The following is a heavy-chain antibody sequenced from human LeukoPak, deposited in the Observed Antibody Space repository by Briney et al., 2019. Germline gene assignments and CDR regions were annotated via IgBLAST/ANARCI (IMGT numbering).Heavy chain of an antibody. CDR2: IIPIFGIA. V-gene: IGHV1-69*04. D-gene: IGHD2-2*01. CDR3: ARDLCSSTSCPHRNWYFDL. J-gene: IGHJ2*01. Sequence: SVKVSCKASGGTFSSYAISWVRQAPGQGLEWMGRIIPIFGIANYAQKFQGRVTITADKSTSTAYMELGSLRSEDTAVYYCARDLCSSTSCPHRNWYFDLWGRGTLVTVSS. CDR1: GGTFSSYA.